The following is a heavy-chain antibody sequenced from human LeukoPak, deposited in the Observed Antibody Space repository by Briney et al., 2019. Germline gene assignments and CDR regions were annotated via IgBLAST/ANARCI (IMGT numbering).Heavy chain of an antibody. CDR2: IRSNSDGGTI. CDR1: GFSFSNAW. J-gene: IGHJ3*02. Sequence: GGSLRLSCATSGFSFSNAWMNWVRQAPGKGLEWVGRIRSNSDGGTIDYAASVKDRFTLSRDDSKDTLYLQLNSLQTADTAVYYCAKDRVRHTDAFDIWGQGTMVTVSS. V-gene: IGHV3-15*07. D-gene: IGHD2-2*01. CDR3: AKDRVRHTDAFDI.